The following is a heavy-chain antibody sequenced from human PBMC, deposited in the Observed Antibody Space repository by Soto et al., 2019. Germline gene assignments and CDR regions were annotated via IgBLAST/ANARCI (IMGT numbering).Heavy chain of an antibody. CDR2: IYYTGAT. D-gene: IGHD6-25*01. Sequence: QVQLRESGPGLVESSGTLSLTCEVSSGSISSSNWWSWVRQPPGKGLEWIGEIYYTGATNYNPSLKSRVTMTIDKSKDQFSLNLRSATAADTAVYYSARVFSSGSGWMYYFDFWGQGILVSVSS. V-gene: IGHV4-4*02. CDR1: SGSISSSNW. CDR3: ARVFSSGSGWMYYFDF. J-gene: IGHJ4*02.